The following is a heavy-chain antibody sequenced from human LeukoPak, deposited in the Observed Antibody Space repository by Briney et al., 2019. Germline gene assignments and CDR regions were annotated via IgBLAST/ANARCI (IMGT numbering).Heavy chain of an antibody. CDR3: ARDLTVTTSNTYYYHGMDV. CDR2: IYSGGST. J-gene: IGHJ6*02. D-gene: IGHD4-4*01. Sequence: PGRSLRLSCAASGFTVSSNYMSWVRQAPGKGLEWVSVIYSGGSTYYADSVKGRFTISRHNSKNTLYLQMNSLRAEDTAVYYCARDLTVTTSNTYYYHGMDVWGQGTTVTVSS. CDR1: GFTVSSNY. V-gene: IGHV3-53*04.